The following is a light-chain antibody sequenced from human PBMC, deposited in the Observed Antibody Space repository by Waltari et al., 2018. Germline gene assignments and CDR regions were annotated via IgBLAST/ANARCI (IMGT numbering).Light chain of an antibody. CDR1: SSDIGSYNY. V-gene: IGLV2-14*03. Sequence: QSALTQPASVSGSPGQSITISCTGTSSDIGSYNYFPCYQQHPGKSPKLMIFFVNNRPSGVSNRFSGSKSGNTASLTISGLQAEDEADYYCSSYTSSRIYVFGTGTKVTVL. J-gene: IGLJ1*01. CDR3: SSYTSSRIYV. CDR2: FVN.